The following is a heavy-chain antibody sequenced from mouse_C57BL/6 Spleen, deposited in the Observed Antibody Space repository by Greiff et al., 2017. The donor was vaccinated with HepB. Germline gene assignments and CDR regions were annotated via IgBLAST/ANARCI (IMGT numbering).Heavy chain of an antibody. J-gene: IGHJ1*03. CDR3: AANWDVRYFDV. D-gene: IGHD4-1*01. CDR1: GFTFSDYG. V-gene: IGHV5-17*01. CDR2: ISSGSSTI. Sequence: EVQLVESGGGLVKPGGSLKLSCAASGFTFSDYGMHWVRQAPEKGLEWVAYISSGSSTIYYADTVKGRFTISRDNAKNTLFLQMTSLRSEDTAMYYCAANWDVRYFDVWGTGTTVTVSS.